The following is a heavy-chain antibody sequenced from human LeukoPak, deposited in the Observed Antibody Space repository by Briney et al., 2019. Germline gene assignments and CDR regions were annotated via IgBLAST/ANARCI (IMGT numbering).Heavy chain of an antibody. CDR2: IYYSGST. CDR3: ARAALGRGGGWFDP. J-gene: IGHJ5*02. Sequence: SETLSLTCTVSGGSISSHYWSWIRQPPGKGLEWIGYIYYSGSTNYNPSLKSRVTISVDTSKNQFSLKLSSVTAADTAVYYCARAALGRGGGWFDPWGQETLVTVSS. V-gene: IGHV4-59*11. CDR1: GGSISSHY. D-gene: IGHD3-10*01.